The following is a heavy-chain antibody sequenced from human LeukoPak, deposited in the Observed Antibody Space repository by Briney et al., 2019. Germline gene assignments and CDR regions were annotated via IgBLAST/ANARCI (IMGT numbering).Heavy chain of an antibody. J-gene: IGHJ3*02. D-gene: IGHD2-8*01. CDR1: GFTFSSYS. CDR2: ISSTSSTV. V-gene: IGHV3-48*04. Sequence: QPGGSLRLSCAVSGFTFSSYSMTWVRQAPGKGLEWVSYISSTSSTVYYADSVKGRFTISRDNAKNSLYLQMNSLGVEDTAIYYCARANVLYGPDAFDIWGQGTMVTVSS. CDR3: ARANVLYGPDAFDI.